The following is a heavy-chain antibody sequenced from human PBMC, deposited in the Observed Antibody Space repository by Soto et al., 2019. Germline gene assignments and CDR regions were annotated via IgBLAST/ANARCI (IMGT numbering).Heavy chain of an antibody. J-gene: IGHJ4*02. D-gene: IGHD5-18*01. CDR1: GGSISSYY. V-gene: IGHV4-59*08. CDR3: ARHKGAMVNFDY. Sequence: QVQLQESGPGLVKPSETLSLTCTVSGGSISSYYWSWIRQPPGKGLEWIGYIYYSGSTNYNPSLRSRVTIPVDTAKNQFALKLSSVTAADTAVYYCARHKGAMVNFDYCGQGTLVTVSS. CDR2: IYYSGST.